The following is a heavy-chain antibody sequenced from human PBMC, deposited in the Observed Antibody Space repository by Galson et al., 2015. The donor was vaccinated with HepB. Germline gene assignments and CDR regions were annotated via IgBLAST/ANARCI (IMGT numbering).Heavy chain of an antibody. CDR3: AKYSSSWSSYYFDY. D-gene: IGHD6-13*01. CDR1: GFTFSNAW. Sequence: LRLSYAASGFTFSNAWMSWVRQAPGKGLEWVAVISYDGSNKYYADSVKGRFTISRDNSKNTLYLQMNSLRAEDTAVYYCAKYSSSWSSYYFDYWGQGTLVTVSS. V-gene: IGHV3-30*18. J-gene: IGHJ4*02. CDR2: ISYDGSNK.